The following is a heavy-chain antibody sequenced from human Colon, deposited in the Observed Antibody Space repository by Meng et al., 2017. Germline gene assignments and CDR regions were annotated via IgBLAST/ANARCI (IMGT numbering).Heavy chain of an antibody. D-gene: IGHD4-23*01. CDR1: GFSFSTYG. V-gene: IGHV3-33*01. CDR2: IWYDGSNK. J-gene: IGHJ4*02. Sequence: QAQRGESGGGVVQPGRSLLVSCAASGFSFSTYGMHWVRQAPGKGLEWLAVIWYDGSNKYYADSVKGRFTVSRDNPKNTVYLQMNSLRAEDTAVYYCARDDGVNSAVYWGQGTLVTVSS. CDR3: ARDDGVNSAVY.